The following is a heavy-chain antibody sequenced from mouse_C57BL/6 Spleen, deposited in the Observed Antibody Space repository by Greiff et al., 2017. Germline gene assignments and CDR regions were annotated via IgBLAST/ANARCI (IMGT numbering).Heavy chain of an antibody. D-gene: IGHD2-12*01. V-gene: IGHV1-26*01. Sequence: VQLQQSGPELVKPGASVKISCKASGYTFTDYYMNWVKQSHGKSLEWIGDINPNNGGTSYNQKFKGKATLTVDKSSSTAYMELRSLTSEDSAVYYCARSGGKLLSYAMDYWGQGTSVTVSS. J-gene: IGHJ4*01. CDR2: INPNNGGT. CDR3: ARSGGKLLSYAMDY. CDR1: GYTFTDYY.